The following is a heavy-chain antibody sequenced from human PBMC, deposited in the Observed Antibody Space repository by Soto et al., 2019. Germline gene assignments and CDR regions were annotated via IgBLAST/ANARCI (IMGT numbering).Heavy chain of an antibody. V-gene: IGHV3-9*01. CDR1: GFTFENYA. CDR2: ISWHGGNI. CDR3: AKAKLHSNSEHSVDY. Sequence: EVQLVESGGGLVQPGRSLRLSCAASGFTFENYAIHWVRQAPGNGLEWVSGISWHGGNIGYADSVRGRFTISRDIAKNSLYLPLTSLRPEHTGLSYSAKAKLHSNSEHSVDYRGPGALVTVAS. D-gene: IGHD4-4*01. J-gene: IGHJ4*02.